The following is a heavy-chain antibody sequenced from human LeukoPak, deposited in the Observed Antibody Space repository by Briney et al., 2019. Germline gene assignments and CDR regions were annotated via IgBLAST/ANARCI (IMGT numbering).Heavy chain of an antibody. D-gene: IGHD3-22*01. V-gene: IGHV3-30-3*01. CDR1: GFTFSSFA. CDR3: ARDYYYDSSGSDAFDI. J-gene: IGHJ3*02. Sequence: PGGSLRLSCAASGFTFSSFAMHWVRQAPDKGLEWVAFISYDGTNKYYADSVRGRFTISRDNSKNTLYLQMNSLRAEDTAVYYCARDYYYDSSGSDAFDIWGQGTMVTVSS. CDR2: ISYDGTNK.